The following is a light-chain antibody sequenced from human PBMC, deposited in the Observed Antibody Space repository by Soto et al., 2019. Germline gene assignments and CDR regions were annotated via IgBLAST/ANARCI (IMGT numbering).Light chain of an antibody. Sequence: EVVLTQSPATLSLSPGERATLSCRPSQSVGTQLGWSQQKPGQAPRLLIYDAYNRATDIPARFSGSGSGTDFTLTISSLEPEDFAVYYCHQRSDWPFTFGPGTKLDMK. V-gene: IGKV3-11*01. CDR2: DAY. CDR3: HQRSDWPFT. J-gene: IGKJ3*01. CDR1: QSVGTQ.